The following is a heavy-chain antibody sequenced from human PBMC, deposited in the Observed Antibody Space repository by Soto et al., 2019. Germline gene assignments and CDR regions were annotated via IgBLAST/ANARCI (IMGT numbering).Heavy chain of an antibody. CDR1: GFTLSGYS. D-gene: IGHD2-15*01. Sequence: QVQLVESGGDIVQPGRSLRLSCAASGFTLSGYSMHCVRQAPGKGLEWVALTSYDGSNEKYAESVKGRFTISRDNSKNMLYLQMNRLRADDTAVYYCVSDTSIVVVTAATLGYWGQGTLVTVSS. J-gene: IGHJ4*02. V-gene: IGHV3-30*01. CDR2: TSYDGSNE. CDR3: VSDTSIVVVTAATLGY.